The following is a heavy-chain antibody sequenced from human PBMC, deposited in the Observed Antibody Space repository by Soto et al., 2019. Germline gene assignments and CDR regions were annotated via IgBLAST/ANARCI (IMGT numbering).Heavy chain of an antibody. CDR3: TTDWGSGTHYARAFDV. J-gene: IGHJ3*01. D-gene: IGHD3-16*01. V-gene: IGHV3-15*01. CDR2: IRSNIDGATT. Sequence: GGSLRLSCAASGFAFRYARMTWVRQAPGKGLEWVGHIRSNIDGATTAYAAPVKGRFTISRDESKNTVDLQMNSLITGGTAVYYCTTDWGSGTHYARAFDVWGQGTMVTVSS. CDR1: GFAFRYAR.